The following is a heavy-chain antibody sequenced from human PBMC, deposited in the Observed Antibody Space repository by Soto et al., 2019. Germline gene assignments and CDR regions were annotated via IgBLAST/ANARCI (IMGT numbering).Heavy chain of an antibody. D-gene: IGHD2-15*01. CDR3: ARAWCSGGSCIHFDY. Sequence: AASVKVSCKASGYTFTGYYMHWVRQAPGQGLEWMGWINPNSGGTNYAQKFQGWVTMTRDTSISTAYMELSRLRSDDTAVYYCARAWCSGGSCIHFDYWGQGTLATVSS. CDR2: INPNSGGT. J-gene: IGHJ4*02. V-gene: IGHV1-2*04. CDR1: GYTFTGYY.